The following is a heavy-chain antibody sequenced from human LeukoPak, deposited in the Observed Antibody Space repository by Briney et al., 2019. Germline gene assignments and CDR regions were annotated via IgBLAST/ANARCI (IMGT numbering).Heavy chain of an antibody. CDR2: INSDGSAT. Sequence: GGSLRLSCAASGFPFSSYWMHWVRQVPGKGLLWVSRINSDGSATIYADSVRGRFTISRDNAKNTLYLQMSGLRVEDTAVYHCAREYNSGPKQTDAFDIWGQGTMVTVSS. CDR3: AREYNSGPKQTDAFDI. V-gene: IGHV3-74*01. CDR1: GFPFSSYW. J-gene: IGHJ3*02. D-gene: IGHD3-22*01.